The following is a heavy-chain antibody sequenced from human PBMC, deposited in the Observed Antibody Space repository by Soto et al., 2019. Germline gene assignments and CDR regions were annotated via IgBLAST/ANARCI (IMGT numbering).Heavy chain of an antibody. D-gene: IGHD2-21*02. CDR3: AIDKVGTHFY. CDR1: GYTFTSYD. V-gene: IGHV1-8*01. CDR2: INPNSGNT. J-gene: IGHJ4*02. Sequence: QVLLVQSGAEVKKPGASVKVSCKASGYTFTSYDINWVRQATGQGLEWMGWINPNSGNTGYAQKFQGRVTMTSNTSISTAYMQLTSLRSEDTAVYYCAIDKVGTHFYWGQGTLVTVSS.